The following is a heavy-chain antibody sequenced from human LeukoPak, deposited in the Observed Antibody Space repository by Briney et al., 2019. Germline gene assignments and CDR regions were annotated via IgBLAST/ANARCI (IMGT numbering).Heavy chain of an antibody. V-gene: IGHV1-2*02. Sequence: ASVKVSCKAYGYTFTGYYMHWVRQAPGQGLEWMGWINPNSGGTNYAQKFQGRVTMTRDTSISTAYMELSRLRSDDTAVYYCARVKVSGNLLTAYYMDVWGKGTTVTVSS. D-gene: IGHD3-10*01. J-gene: IGHJ6*03. CDR2: INPNSGGT. CDR1: GYTFTGYY. CDR3: ARVKVSGNLLTAYYMDV.